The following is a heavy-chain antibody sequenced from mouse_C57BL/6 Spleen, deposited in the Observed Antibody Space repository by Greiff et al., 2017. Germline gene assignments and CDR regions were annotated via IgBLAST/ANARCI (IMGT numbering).Heavy chain of an antibody. J-gene: IGHJ2*01. CDR1: GYTFTSYW. CDR2: IHPNSGST. Sequence: QVQLQQSGAELVKPGASVKLSCKASGYTFTSYWMHWVKQRPGQGLEWIGMIHPNSGSTNYNEKFKSKATLTVDKSSSTAYMQLSSLTSEDSAVYYCARSGVITTVVADYWGQGTTLTVSS. CDR3: ARSGVITTVVADY. D-gene: IGHD1-1*01. V-gene: IGHV1-64*01.